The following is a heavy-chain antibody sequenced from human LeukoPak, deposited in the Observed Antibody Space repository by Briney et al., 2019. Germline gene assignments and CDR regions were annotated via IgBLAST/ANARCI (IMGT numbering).Heavy chain of an antibody. CDR1: GYTFTGYY. CDR2: INPNSGGT. V-gene: IGHV1-2*02. Sequence: ASVKVSCKASGYTFTGYYIHWVRQAPGQGLEWMGWINPNSGGTNYAQKFQGRVTMTRDTFISTAYMELSRLRSDDTAVYYCVREATWFAPWGQGTLVTVSS. CDR3: VREATWFAP. J-gene: IGHJ5*02. D-gene: IGHD1-26*01.